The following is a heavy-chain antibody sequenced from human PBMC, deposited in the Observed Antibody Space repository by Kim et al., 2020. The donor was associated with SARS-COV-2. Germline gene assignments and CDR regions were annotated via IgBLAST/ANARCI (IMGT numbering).Heavy chain of an antibody. D-gene: IGHD3-10*01. V-gene: IGHV3-7*01. Sequence: GGSLRLSCAASGFTFSSYCLSWVRQAPGQGLEWVANIDQDGSAKYYVASVKGRCTISRDNAKNSLFLQMNSLRDEDTGVYYCASMGRERSPYYFDYWGQGTPVTVSS. CDR1: GFTFSSYC. CDR3: ASMGRERSPYYFDY. J-gene: IGHJ4*02. CDR2: IDQDGSAK.